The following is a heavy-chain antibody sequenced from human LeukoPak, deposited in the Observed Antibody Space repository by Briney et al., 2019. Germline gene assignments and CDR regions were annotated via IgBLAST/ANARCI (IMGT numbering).Heavy chain of an antibody. Sequence: GGSLRLSCAASGFTFSSYWMSWVRQAPGKGLEWVANIKQDGSEKYYVDSVKGRFTISRENAKNSLYLQMNSLRDEDTAVYYCATDYSSSWYPPSWFDPWGQGTLVTVSS. CDR3: ATDYSSSWYPPSWFDP. CDR1: GFTFSSYW. D-gene: IGHD6-13*01. V-gene: IGHV3-7*01. J-gene: IGHJ5*02. CDR2: IKQDGSEK.